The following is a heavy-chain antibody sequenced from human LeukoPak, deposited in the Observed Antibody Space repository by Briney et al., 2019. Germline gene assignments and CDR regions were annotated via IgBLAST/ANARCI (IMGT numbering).Heavy chain of an antibody. V-gene: IGHV1-18*01. CDR3: ARVRSEAMVNPDDAFDI. J-gene: IGHJ3*02. Sequence: ASVKVSCKASGYTFTSYGISWVRQAPGQGLEWMGWISAYNGNTNYAQKLQGRVTMTTDTSTSTAYMELRSLRSDDAAVYYCARVRSEAMVNPDDAFDIWGQGTMVTVSS. D-gene: IGHD5-18*01. CDR1: GYTFTSYG. CDR2: ISAYNGNT.